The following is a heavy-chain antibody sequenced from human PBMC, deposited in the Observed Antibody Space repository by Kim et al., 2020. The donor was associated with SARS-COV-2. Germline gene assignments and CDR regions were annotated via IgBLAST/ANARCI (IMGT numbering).Heavy chain of an antibody. Sequence: SETLSLTCSVSGGSISSDGYYWSWIRQHPGKGLEWIGYIYHNGNRYYNPSLTSRVTMSVDTSKNQFSLKLTSVTAADTAVDYCAKSRGQVARYYYVMDV. J-gene: IGHJ6*01. V-gene: IGHV4-31*03. CDR1: GGSISSDGYY. CDR3: AKSRGQVARYYYVMDV. CDR2: IYHNGNR. D-gene: IGHD5-12*01.